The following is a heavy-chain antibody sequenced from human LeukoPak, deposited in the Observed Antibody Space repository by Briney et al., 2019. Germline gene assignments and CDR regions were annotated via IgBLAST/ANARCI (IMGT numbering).Heavy chain of an antibody. CDR2: ISSSSTYT. J-gene: IGHJ4*02. V-gene: IGHV3-21*01. Sequence: GGSLRLSCAASGFTFSSYTINWVRQAPGKGLEWVSSISSSSTYTYYADSVKGRFTISRDNAKNSLYQQMNSLRAEDTAVYYCARDLYLSSWRASGAQSGFDYWGQGTLVTVSS. CDR3: ARDLYLSSWRASGAQSGFDY. CDR1: GFTFSSYT. D-gene: IGHD3-3*01.